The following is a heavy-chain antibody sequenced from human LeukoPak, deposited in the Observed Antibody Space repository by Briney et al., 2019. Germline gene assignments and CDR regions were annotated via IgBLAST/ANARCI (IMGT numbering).Heavy chain of an antibody. J-gene: IGHJ4*02. Sequence: GGSLRLSCAAPGFTFSSYWMHWVRQAPGKGLVWVSRINSDGSSTSYADSVKGRFTISRDNAKNTLYLQMNSLRAEDTAVYYCASSLWFGELPFDYWGQGTLVTVSS. CDR1: GFTFSSYW. CDR2: INSDGSST. CDR3: ASSLWFGELPFDY. V-gene: IGHV3-74*01. D-gene: IGHD3-10*01.